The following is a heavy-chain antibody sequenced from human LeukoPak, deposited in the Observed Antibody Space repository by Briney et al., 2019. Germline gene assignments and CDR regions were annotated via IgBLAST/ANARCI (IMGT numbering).Heavy chain of an antibody. D-gene: IGHD3-10*01. J-gene: IGHJ5*02. CDR2: ISAYNGNT. V-gene: IGHV1-18*01. CDR1: GYTFTSYG. Sequence: ASVKVSCKASGYTFTSYGISWVRQAPGQGLEWMGWISAYNGNTNYAQKLQGRVTITADKSTSTAYMELSSLRSEDTAVYYCAREYYGSGSYLLWFDPWGQGTLVTVSS. CDR3: AREYYGSGSYLLWFDP.